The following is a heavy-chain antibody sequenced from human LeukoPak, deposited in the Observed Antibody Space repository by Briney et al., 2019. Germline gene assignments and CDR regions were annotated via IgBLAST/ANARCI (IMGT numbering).Heavy chain of an antibody. V-gene: IGHV1-2*02. CDR3: ARDKDYYDSSGYYGYDAFDI. CDR2: IIPNSGAT. D-gene: IGHD3-22*01. J-gene: IGHJ3*02. Sequence: GASVKVSCKASGYTFTGYYMHWVRQAPGQGLEWMGWIIPNSGATNYAQNFKGRGTMTRDTSISTAYMELNRLTSDDTAVYYCARDKDYYDSSGYYGYDAFDIWGQETMVTVSS. CDR1: GYTFTGYY.